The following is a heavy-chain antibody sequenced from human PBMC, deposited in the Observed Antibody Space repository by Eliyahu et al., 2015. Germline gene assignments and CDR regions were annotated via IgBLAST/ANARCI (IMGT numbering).Heavy chain of an antibody. J-gene: IGHJ2*01. CDR3: AKAMPEYPRVTPTSWYFDL. CDR1: GFTFSSYG. V-gene: IGHV3-30*18. D-gene: IGHD2/OR15-2a*01. Sequence: ESGGGVVQPGRSLRLSCAASGFTFSSYGMHWVRQAPGKGLEWVAVISYDGSNKYYADSVKGRFTISRDNSKNTLYLQMNSLRAEDTAVYYCAKAMPEYPRVTPTSWYFDLWGRGTLVTVSS. CDR2: ISYDGSNK.